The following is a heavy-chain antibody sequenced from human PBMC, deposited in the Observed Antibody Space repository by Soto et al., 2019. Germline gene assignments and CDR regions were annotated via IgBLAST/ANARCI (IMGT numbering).Heavy chain of an antibody. J-gene: IGHJ3*02. Sequence: GRSLRLSCAASGFTFSDQYMDWVRQAPGKGLEWVGRSRNKAKSYTTEYAASVKGRFTISRDDSKNSLYLQMNSVKTEDTAMYYCARDRGCISTSCRGSSAFDIWGQGTMVTVSS. V-gene: IGHV3-72*01. D-gene: IGHD2-2*01. CDR3: ARDRGCISTSCRGSSAFDI. CDR1: GFTFSDQY. CDR2: SRNKAKSYTT.